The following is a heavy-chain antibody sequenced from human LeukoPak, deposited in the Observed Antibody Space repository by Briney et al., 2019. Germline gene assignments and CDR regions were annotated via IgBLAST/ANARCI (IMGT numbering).Heavy chain of an antibody. V-gene: IGHV3-48*01. CDR1: GFTFSSYS. J-gene: IGHJ4*02. D-gene: IGHD2-2*01. CDR3: ARGYCSSASCFDY. Sequence: GGSLRLSCAASGFTFSSYSMNWVRQAPGKGLEWVSYIGSSSSTIYYADSVKGRFTISRDNAKNSLYLQMNSLRAEDTAVYYCARGYCSSASCFDYWGQGTLVTVSS. CDR2: IGSSSSTI.